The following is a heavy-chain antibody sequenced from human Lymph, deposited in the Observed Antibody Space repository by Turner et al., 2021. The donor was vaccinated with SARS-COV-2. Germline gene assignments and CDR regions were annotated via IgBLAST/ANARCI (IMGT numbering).Heavy chain of an antibody. CDR2: IWYDGSNT. CDR1: GFTFSSYG. J-gene: IGHJ6*02. D-gene: IGHD6-13*01. V-gene: IGHV3-33*01. Sequence: QVQLVESGGGVVQPGRSLRLSCAGSGFTFSSYGMHWVRQAPGKGLEWVAFIWYDGSNTYYADSAKGRFTISRDNSKNTLYLQMNSLRAEDTAVYYCARGSAGGDVWGQGTTVTVSS. CDR3: ARGSAGGDV.